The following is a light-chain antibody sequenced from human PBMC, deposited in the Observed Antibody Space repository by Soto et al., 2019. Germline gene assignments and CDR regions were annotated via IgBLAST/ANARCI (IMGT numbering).Light chain of an antibody. CDR1: QNINTY. J-gene: IGKJ4*01. Sequence: EIVLTQSPATLSLSPGERATLSCRASQNINTYLAWYQQKPGQAPSLLIYDASNRATGVPPRFSGSGSGTDFTLPISSLEPADFAFYYCHTRNNWPPGATFGGGTRVEI. CDR3: HTRNNWPPGAT. CDR2: DAS. V-gene: IGKV3-11*01.